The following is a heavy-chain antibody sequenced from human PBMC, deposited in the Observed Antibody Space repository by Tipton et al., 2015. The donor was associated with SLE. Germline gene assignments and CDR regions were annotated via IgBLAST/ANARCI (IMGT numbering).Heavy chain of an antibody. CDR1: GFSFSKAW. CDR3: TTSSSWVVRYLDP. J-gene: IGHJ5*02. CDR2: IQSNTDGGAI. Sequence: SLRLSCAASGFSFSKAWMTWVRQAPGKGPEWVARIQSNTDGGAIEYAAPVKGRFTISRDDSENTLYLQMNSLKTEDTAVYYCTTSSSWVVRYLDPWGQGTQVTVSS. V-gene: IGHV3-15*05. D-gene: IGHD4-23*01.